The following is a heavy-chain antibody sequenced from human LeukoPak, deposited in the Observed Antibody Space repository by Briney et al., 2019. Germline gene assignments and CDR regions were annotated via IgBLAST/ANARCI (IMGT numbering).Heavy chain of an antibody. CDR1: GFTFSSYS. Sequence: KPGGSLRLSCAASGFTFSSYSMNWVRQAPGKGLEWVSSISSSSSYIYYADSVKGRFTISRDNAKNSLYLQMNSLRAEDTAVYYCARGGGQWLAPFDYWGQGTLVTVSS. V-gene: IGHV3-21*01. J-gene: IGHJ4*02. CDR2: ISSSSSYI. D-gene: IGHD6-19*01. CDR3: ARGGGQWLAPFDY.